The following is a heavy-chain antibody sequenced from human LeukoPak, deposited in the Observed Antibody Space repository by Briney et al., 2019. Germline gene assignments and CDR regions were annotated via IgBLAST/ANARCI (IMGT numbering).Heavy chain of an antibody. V-gene: IGHV3-48*01. CDR1: GFTFSSYS. J-gene: IGHJ5*02. D-gene: IGHD2-15*01. CDR2: ISSSSSTI. Sequence: PGGSLRISCSASGFTFSSYSMNWVRQAPGKGLEWVSYISSSSSTIYYADSVKGRFTISRDNAKNSLFLQMNSLRGEDTAVYFCARDRDCGGGSCYSSWFDPWGQGTLVTVSS. CDR3: ARDRDCGGGSCYSSWFDP.